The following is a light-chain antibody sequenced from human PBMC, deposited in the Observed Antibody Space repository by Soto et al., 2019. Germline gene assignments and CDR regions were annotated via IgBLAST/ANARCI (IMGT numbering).Light chain of an antibody. V-gene: IGKV1-9*01. Sequence: DSQLTQSLSFLSASVGDRVTITCRASQGISSYLAWYQQKPGKAPKLLIYAASTLQSGVPSRFSGSGSGTEFTLTISSLQPEDFATYYCQQHNSYPGFGQGTKVDIK. CDR3: QQHNSYPG. J-gene: IGKJ1*01. CDR2: AAS. CDR1: QGISSY.